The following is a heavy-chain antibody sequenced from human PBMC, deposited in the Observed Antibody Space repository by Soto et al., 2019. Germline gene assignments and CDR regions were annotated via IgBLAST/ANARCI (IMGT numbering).Heavy chain of an antibody. J-gene: IGHJ4*02. V-gene: IGHV3-30*18. CDR3: AKDLQIRYFDWYFDY. Sequence: PGGSLGLSCAASGVNLSIYSVNWVRQAPGKGLEWVAVISYDGGNKYYGGSVEGRFTISRDNSKNTLYLQMNSLRAEDTAVYYCAKDLQIRYFDWYFDYWGQGTLVTVSS. CDR1: GVNLSIYS. D-gene: IGHD3-9*01. CDR2: ISYDGGNK.